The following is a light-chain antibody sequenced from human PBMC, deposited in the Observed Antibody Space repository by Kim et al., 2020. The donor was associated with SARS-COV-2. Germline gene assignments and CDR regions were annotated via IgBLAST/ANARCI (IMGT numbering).Light chain of an antibody. J-gene: IGKJ1*01. V-gene: IGKV3-20*01. CDR2: GAS. Sequence: SPWERATFACRASQSVSSSYLAWYQQKPGQAPRLLIYGASSRATGIPDRFSGSGSGTDFTLTISRLEPEDLAVYYCQQYGRSSWTLGQGTKVDIK. CDR1: QSVSSSY. CDR3: QQYGRSSWT.